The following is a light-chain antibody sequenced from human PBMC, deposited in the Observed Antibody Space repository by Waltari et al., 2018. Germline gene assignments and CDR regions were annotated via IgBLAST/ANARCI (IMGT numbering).Light chain of an antibody. CDR2: DAS. J-gene: IGKJ4*01. Sequence: DIQITQTPSSLSASVGDKVPITCRASQGILNYLAWYQDKPGKVPKLVIYDASSLQSGVPSRFSGSGSGTDFTLTISSLQPEDVATYYCQQYNSTLRTFGEGTKVEIK. CDR3: QQYNSTLRT. V-gene: IGKV1-27*01. CDR1: QGILNY.